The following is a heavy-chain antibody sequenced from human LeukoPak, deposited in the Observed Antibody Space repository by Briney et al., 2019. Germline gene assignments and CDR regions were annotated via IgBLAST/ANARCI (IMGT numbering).Heavy chain of an antibody. CDR2: INHSGST. Sequence: PSETLSLTCAVYGGSFSGYYWSWIRQPPGRGLEWIGEINHSGSTNYNPSLKSRVTISVDTSKNQFSLKLSSVTAADTAVYYRAREQQQLVRGPYNWFDPWGQGTLVTVSS. V-gene: IGHV4-34*01. CDR1: GGSFSGYY. CDR3: AREQQQLVRGPYNWFDP. J-gene: IGHJ5*02. D-gene: IGHD6-13*01.